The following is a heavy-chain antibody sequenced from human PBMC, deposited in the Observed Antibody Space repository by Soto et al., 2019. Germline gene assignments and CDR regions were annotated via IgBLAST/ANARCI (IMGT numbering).Heavy chain of an antibody. J-gene: IGHJ5*02. Sequence: SETLSLTCAVSGGSISSGGYSWSWIRQPPGKGLEWIGYIYHSGSTYYNPSLKSRVTISVDRYKNQFSLKLISVTAADTAVYYCARTEREVTTYWFDPWGQGTLVTVSS. V-gene: IGHV4-30-2*01. CDR2: IYHSGST. CDR1: GGSISSGGYS. D-gene: IGHD4-17*01. CDR3: ARTEREVTTYWFDP.